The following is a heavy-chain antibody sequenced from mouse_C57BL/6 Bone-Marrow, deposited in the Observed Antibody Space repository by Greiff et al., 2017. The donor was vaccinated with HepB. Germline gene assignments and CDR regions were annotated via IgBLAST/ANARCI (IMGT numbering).Heavy chain of an antibody. CDR3: ARRLLRYGYFDV. J-gene: IGHJ1*03. CDR2: IYPGSGST. V-gene: IGHV1-55*01. D-gene: IGHD1-1*01. Sequence: QVHVKQPGAELVKPGASVKMSCKASGYTFTSYWLTWVKQRPGQGLEWIGDIYPGSGSTNYNEKFKSKATLTVDTSSSTAYMQLSSLTSEDSAVYYCARRLLRYGYFDVWGTGTTVTVSS. CDR1: GYTFTSYW.